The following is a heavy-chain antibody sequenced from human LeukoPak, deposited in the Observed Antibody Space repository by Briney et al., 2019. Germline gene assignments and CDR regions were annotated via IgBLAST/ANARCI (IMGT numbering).Heavy chain of an antibody. J-gene: IGHJ4*02. Sequence: SETLSLTCTVYGGSISSYYWSWIRQPPGKGLEWIGYIYYSGSTNYNPSLKSRVTISVDTSKNQFSLKLSSVTAADTAVYYCARDGGGYDPFDYWGQGTLVTVSS. CDR2: IYYSGST. CDR3: ARDGGGYDPFDY. V-gene: IGHV4-59*01. CDR1: GGSISSYY. D-gene: IGHD5-12*01.